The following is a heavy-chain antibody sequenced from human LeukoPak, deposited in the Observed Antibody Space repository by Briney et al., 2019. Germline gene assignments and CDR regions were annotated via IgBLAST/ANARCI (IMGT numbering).Heavy chain of an antibody. J-gene: IGHJ4*02. Sequence: PSQTLSLTCIVSGGSISSGGYYWSWIRQHPGKGLEWIGYIYYSGSTYYNPSLKSRVTISVDTSKNQFSLKLSSVTAADTAVYYCAREDGTDYYDNSYYFDYWGQGTLVTVSS. V-gene: IGHV4-31*03. D-gene: IGHD3-22*01. CDR1: GGSISSGGYY. CDR3: AREDGTDYYDNSYYFDY. CDR2: IYYSGST.